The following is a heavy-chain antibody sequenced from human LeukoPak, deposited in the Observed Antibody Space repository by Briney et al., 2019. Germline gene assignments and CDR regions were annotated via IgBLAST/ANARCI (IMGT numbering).Heavy chain of an antibody. D-gene: IGHD6-6*01. Sequence: SETLSLTCTVSGGSISSSSYYWGWIRQPPGKGLEWIGSIYYSGSTYYNPSLKSRVTISVDTSKNQFSLKLSSVTAADTAVYYCARDSSHDYWGQGTLVTVSS. CDR1: GGSISSSSYY. CDR3: ARDSSHDY. CDR2: IYYSGST. J-gene: IGHJ4*02. V-gene: IGHV4-39*02.